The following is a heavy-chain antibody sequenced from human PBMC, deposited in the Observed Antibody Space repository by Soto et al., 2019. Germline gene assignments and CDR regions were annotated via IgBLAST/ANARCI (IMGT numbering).Heavy chain of an antibody. CDR2: IYRTGST. J-gene: IGHJ4*02. D-gene: IGHD1-7*01. CDR3: ASRDPGTSVDY. Sequence: TETLSLTCAVSGGSFTSNNWWTWVRQPPGQGLEWIGEIYRTGSTNYNPSLKSRVTISLDKSENQFSLKVTSLTAADTAVYYCASRDPGTSVDYWGQGTLVTVSS. V-gene: IGHV4-4*02. CDR1: GGSFTSNNW.